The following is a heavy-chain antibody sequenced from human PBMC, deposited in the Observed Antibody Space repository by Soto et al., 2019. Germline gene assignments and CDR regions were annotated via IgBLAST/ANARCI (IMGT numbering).Heavy chain of an antibody. CDR3: ARVVPTEATAYTYYYYYYGMDV. CDR2: INHSGST. D-gene: IGHD6-25*01. V-gene: IGHV4-34*01. Sequence: SETLSLTCAVYGGSFSGYYWSWIRQPPGKGLEWIGEINHSGSTNYNPPLKSRVTISVDTYKNKFSLKLSSVTAADTAVYYCARVVPTEATAYTYYYYYYGMDVWGQGTTVTISS. J-gene: IGHJ6*02. CDR1: GGSFSGYY.